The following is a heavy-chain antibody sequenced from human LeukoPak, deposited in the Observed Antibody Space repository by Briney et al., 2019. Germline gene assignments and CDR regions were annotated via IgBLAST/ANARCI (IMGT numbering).Heavy chain of an antibody. CDR3: AVRGTLYCSSTSCYLW. Sequence: ASVKVSCKASGYTFTGYYMHWVRPAPGQGREWMGWINPNSGGTNYAQKFQGRVTMTRDTSISTAYMELSRLRSDDTAVYYCAVRGTLYCSSTSCYLWWGQGTLVTVSS. D-gene: IGHD2-2*01. V-gene: IGHV1-2*02. CDR1: GYTFTGYY. J-gene: IGHJ4*02. CDR2: INPNSGGT.